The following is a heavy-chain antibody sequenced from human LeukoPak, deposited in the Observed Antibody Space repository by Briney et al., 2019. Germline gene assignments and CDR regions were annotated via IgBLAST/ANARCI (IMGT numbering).Heavy chain of an antibody. CDR2: MCPSGRT. CDR3: ATSYDGKTAPYDL. J-gene: IGHJ5*02. V-gene: IGHV4-4*08. D-gene: IGHD4-23*01. Sequence: PSETLSLTCTVSTDSISSYCGSCVRQPPGEGLEWIGFMCPSGRTDYNPSLKSRVTISIDTSKNQLSMELRFLTAADTAVYYCATSYDGKTAPYDLWGHGTLVTVSS. CDR1: TDSISSYC.